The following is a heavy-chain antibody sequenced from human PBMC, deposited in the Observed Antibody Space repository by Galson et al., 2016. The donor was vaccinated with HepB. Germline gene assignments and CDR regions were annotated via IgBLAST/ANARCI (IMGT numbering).Heavy chain of an antibody. CDR1: GFTVSSNY. D-gene: IGHD1-26*01. Sequence: SLRLSCAASGFTVSSNYMSWDRQAPGKGLEWVSVIYSGGSTYYADSVKGRFTISRDNSRNTLYLQMNSLSAEDPAVYYCVQGSTAPAVWGKGTTVTVSS. CDR3: VQGSTAPAV. J-gene: IGHJ6*04. CDR2: IYSGGST. V-gene: IGHV3-66*01.